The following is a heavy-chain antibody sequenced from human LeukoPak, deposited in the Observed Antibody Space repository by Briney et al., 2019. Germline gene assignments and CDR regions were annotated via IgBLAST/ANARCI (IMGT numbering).Heavy chain of an antibody. CDR2: IIPIFGTA. CDR1: GGTFSSYA. J-gene: IGHJ3*02. CDR3: ARDRNGYNSDAFDI. V-gene: IGHV1-69*05. Sequence: ASVKVSCKASGGTFSSYAISWVRQAPGQGLEWMGRIIPIFGTANYAQKFQGRVTMTRDTSTSTVYMELSSLRSEDTAVYYCARDRNGYNSDAFDIWGQGTMVTVSS. D-gene: IGHD5-24*01.